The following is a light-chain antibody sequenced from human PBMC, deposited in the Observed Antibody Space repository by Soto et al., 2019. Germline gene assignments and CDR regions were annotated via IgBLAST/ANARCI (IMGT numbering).Light chain of an antibody. J-gene: IGKJ5*01. CDR2: ASS. Sequence: EIVMTRSPATLSLSPGERATLSCKTSQSRGSNFLAWYQHKPGQAPRLLIYASSNRATGIPDRFSGSASGTDFTLTINRLEPEDFAVYYCQLYGISPHFGQGTRLEIK. V-gene: IGKV3-20*01. CDR1: QSRGSNF. CDR3: QLYGISPH.